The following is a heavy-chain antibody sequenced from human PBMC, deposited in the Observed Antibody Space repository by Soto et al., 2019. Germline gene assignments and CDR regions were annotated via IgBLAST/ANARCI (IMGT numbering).Heavy chain of an antibody. J-gene: IGHJ6*02. D-gene: IGHD3-10*01. CDR3: ARDCLVHHYGSGSYSHYYYYGMDV. CDR2: ISSSSSTI. CDR1: GFTFSSYS. V-gene: IGHV3-48*04. Sequence: GGSLRLSCAASGFTFSSYSMNWVRQAPGKGLEWVSYISSSSSTIYYADSVKGRFTISRDNAKNSLYLQMNSLRAEDTAVYFCARDCLVHHYGSGSYSHYYYYGMDVWGQGTTVTVSS.